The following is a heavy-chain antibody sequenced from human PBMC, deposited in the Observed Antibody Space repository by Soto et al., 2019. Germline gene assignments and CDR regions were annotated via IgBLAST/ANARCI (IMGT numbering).Heavy chain of an antibody. CDR1: SGSISSSNW. V-gene: IGHV4-4*02. CDR3: ARGPTCSGGSCYSEGAYFDY. CDR2: IYHSRST. Sequence: QVQLQESGPGLVKPSGTLSLTCAVSSGSISSSNWWSWVRQPPGKGLEWIGEIYHSRSTNYNPSLKSRVTISVDKSKNQFSLKLSSVTAADTAVYYCARGPTCSGGSCYSEGAYFDYWGQGTLVTVSS. J-gene: IGHJ4*02. D-gene: IGHD2-15*01.